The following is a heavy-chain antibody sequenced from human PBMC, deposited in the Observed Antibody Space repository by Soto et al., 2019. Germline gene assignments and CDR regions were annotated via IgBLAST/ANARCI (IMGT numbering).Heavy chain of an antibody. V-gene: IGHV4-34*01. CDR1: GFTFSSYG. Sequence: GSLRLSCAASGFTFSSYGMHWVRQAPGKGLEWIGEINHSGSTNYNPSLKSRVTISVDMSKNQFSLKLSSVTAADTAVYYCARGGRQQLIPTPISYKIDYWGQGTLVTVSS. CDR2: INHSGST. J-gene: IGHJ4*02. D-gene: IGHD6-13*01. CDR3: ARGGRQQLIPTPISYKIDY.